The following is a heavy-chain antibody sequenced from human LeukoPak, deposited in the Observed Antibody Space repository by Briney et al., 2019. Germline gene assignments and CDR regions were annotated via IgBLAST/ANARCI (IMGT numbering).Heavy chain of an antibody. D-gene: IGHD2-2*01. CDR1: GFTFRSYE. J-gene: IGHJ6*02. CDR2: TSSSGTTI. Sequence: GGSLRLSCAASGFTFRSYEMNWVRQAPGKGLEWVSYTSSSGTTIYYADSVKGRFTISRDNAKNSLYLQMNSLRAEDTAVYYCARDGDIVVVPAAISHYYYYGMDVWGQGTTVTVSS. V-gene: IGHV3-48*03. CDR3: ARDGDIVVVPAAISHYYYYGMDV.